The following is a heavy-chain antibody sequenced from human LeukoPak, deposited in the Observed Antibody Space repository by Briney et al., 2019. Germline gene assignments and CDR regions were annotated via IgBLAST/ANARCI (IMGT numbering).Heavy chain of an antibody. CDR3: ARPDTAMAPSGFDY. J-gene: IGHJ4*02. V-gene: IGHV3-33*01. CDR1: GFTFSSYG. CDR2: IWYDGSNK. D-gene: IGHD5-18*01. Sequence: SGGSLRLSCGASGFTFSSYGMHWVRQAPGKGLEWVAVIWYDGSNKYYADSVKGRSTISRDNSKNTLYLQMNSLRAEDTAVYYCARPDTAMAPSGFDYWGQGTLVTVSS.